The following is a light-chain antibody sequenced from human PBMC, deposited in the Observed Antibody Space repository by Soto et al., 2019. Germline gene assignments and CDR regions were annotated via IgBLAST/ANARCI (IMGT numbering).Light chain of an antibody. CDR1: QSVSSR. CDR2: GAS. CDR3: QQYGSSPIT. J-gene: IGKJ5*01. V-gene: IGKV3-20*01. Sequence: EIVWQQSPGTRSLSPGKRTTLSCRASQSVSSRLAWYQQKPGQAPRLLISGASSRATGIPDRFSGSGSATDFTLTISRLEPEDFALYYCQQYGSSPITFGQGTLLEI.